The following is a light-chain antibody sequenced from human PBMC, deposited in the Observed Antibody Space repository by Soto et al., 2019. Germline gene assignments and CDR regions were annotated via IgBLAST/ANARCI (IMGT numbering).Light chain of an antibody. V-gene: IGKV3-11*01. J-gene: IGKJ5*01. CDR2: DPY. CDR1: QSVSSY. Sequence: EIVLTQSPATLSLSPGERATLSCRASQSVSSYLAWYQQNPGQAPRLLIYDPYNRATGVSARFSGGGSGTDFTLTISSLEPEDFAAYYCQQRSNWHTFGQGTRLEI. CDR3: QQRSNWHT.